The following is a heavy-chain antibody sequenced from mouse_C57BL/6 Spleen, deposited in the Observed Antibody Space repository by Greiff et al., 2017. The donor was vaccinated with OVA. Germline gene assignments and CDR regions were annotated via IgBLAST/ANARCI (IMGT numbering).Heavy chain of an antibody. D-gene: IGHD1-1*02. CDR2: ISSGGSYT. CDR1: GFTFSSYG. CDR3: ARGDFDRWYFDY. V-gene: IGHV5-6*01. Sequence: EVKVVESGGDLVKPGGSLKLSCAASGFTFSSYGMSWVRQTPDKRLEWVATISSGGSYTYYPDSVKGRFTISRDNAKNTLYLQMSSLKSEDTAMYDCARGDFDRWYFDYWGQGTTRTVSS. J-gene: IGHJ2*01.